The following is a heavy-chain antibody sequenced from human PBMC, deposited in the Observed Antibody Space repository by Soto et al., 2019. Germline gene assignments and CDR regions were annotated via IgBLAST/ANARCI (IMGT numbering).Heavy chain of an antibody. D-gene: IGHD2-15*01. CDR1: GFSFSSYS. CDR2: ISSSASHI. CDR3: ARGYPGYCSGGTCYWFDP. J-gene: IGHJ5*02. V-gene: IGHV3-21*01. Sequence: EVQLVESGGGLVKPGGSLRLSCAASGFSFSSYSMNWVRQAPGKGLEWVSSISSSASHINYADSVKGRFTISRDNAKKSQYLQMNSLRADDTAVYYCARGYPGYCSGGTCYWFDPWAQGTLVSVSS.